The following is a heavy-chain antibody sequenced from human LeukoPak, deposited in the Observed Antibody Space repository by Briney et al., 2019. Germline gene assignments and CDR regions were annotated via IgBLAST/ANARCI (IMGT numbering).Heavy chain of an antibody. V-gene: IGHV1-18*01. J-gene: IGHJ4*02. CDR3: ARSTLDYYDSSGYYDDY. CDR2: ISTFNGFT. D-gene: IGHD3-22*01. Sequence: ASVKVSCKASGYTFTSYGITWVRQAPGQGLEWMGWISTFNGFTNYAQNLQGRVTMTTDTSTSTAYMELRSLRSDDTAVYYCARSTLDYYDSSGYYDDYWGQGTLVTVSS. CDR1: GYTFTSYG.